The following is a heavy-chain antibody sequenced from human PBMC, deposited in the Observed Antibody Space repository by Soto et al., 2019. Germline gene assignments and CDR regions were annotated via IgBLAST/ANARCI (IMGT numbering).Heavy chain of an antibody. Sequence: PXXSRKLSCAACGFTFSSCSPRWVRQAPGKGLEWVSAISGSGGRTYYADSVKGRFTISRDNSKNTLYLQMNSLRAEDTAVYYCAKARARPDFDYWGQGTLVTVSS. CDR3: AKARARPDFDY. V-gene: IGHV3-23*01. CDR2: ISGSGGRT. J-gene: IGHJ4*02. CDR1: GFTFSSCS. D-gene: IGHD6-6*01.